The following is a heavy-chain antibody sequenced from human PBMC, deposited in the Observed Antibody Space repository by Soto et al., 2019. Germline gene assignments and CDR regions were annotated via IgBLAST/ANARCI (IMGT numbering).Heavy chain of an antibody. CDR3: AKDRQPDGIWTFDY. J-gene: IGHJ4*02. D-gene: IGHD3-9*01. CDR1: GFTISTYT. CDR2: IIGSTGKT. Sequence: GSLRLSCAASGFTISTYTTSWVRQAPGMGLEWVSSIIGSTGKTYYADSVKGRFTISKDNSKNMLFLQMNSLRVEDTAVYYCAKDRQPDGIWTFDYWGLGTLVTVSS. V-gene: IGHV3-23*01.